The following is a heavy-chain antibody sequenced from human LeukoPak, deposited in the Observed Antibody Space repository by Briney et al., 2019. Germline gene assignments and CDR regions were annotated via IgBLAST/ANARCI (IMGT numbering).Heavy chain of an antibody. V-gene: IGHV3-30*02. D-gene: IGHD3-22*01. CDR1: GFIFSSYG. CDR2: IRSEGNDK. Sequence: AGGSLRLSCAASGFIFSSYGMHWVRQPPGKGLEWVAFIRSEGNDKYYTASVKGRFTIFRDNSKNTLYLQMNSLRPEDTAVYYCAKHDSSSDFWGQGSLVTVSS. CDR3: AKHDSSSDF. J-gene: IGHJ4*02.